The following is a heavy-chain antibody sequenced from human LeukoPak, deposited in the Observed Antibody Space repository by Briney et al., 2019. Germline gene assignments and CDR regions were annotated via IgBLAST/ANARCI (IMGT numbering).Heavy chain of an antibody. Sequence: GGSLRLSCAASGFTLSNYAMSWVRQAPGKGLEWVSAISGSGGSTYYADSVKGRFTISRGNSKNTLYLQMNSLRAEDKAVYYCAPTTVTRLDYFDYWGQGTLVTVSS. CDR1: GFTLSNYA. J-gene: IGHJ4*02. CDR3: APTTVTRLDYFDY. D-gene: IGHD4-17*01. V-gene: IGHV3-23*01. CDR2: ISGSGGST.